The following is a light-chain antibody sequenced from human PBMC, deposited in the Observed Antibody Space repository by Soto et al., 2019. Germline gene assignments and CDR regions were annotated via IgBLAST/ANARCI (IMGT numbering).Light chain of an antibody. V-gene: IGKV1-5*03. J-gene: IGKJ1*01. CDR3: QQYNRYWT. CDR2: QAS. Sequence: DIQMTQSPSTLSASVGDRVTITCRASQSISSWLAWYQQKPGKAPKLLIYQASSIESGVPSRFSGSGSGTEFTLTISSLQPDDFAIYYCQQYNRYWTFGQGTKVDIK. CDR1: QSISSW.